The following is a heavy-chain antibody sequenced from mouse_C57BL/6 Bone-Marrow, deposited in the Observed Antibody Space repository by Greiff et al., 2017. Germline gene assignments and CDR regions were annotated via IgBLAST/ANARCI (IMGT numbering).Heavy chain of an antibody. V-gene: IGHV1-64*01. Sequence: VQLQQPGAELVKPGASVKLSCKASGYTFTSYWMHWVKQRPGPGLEWIGMIHPNSGSTNYNEKFKSKATLTVDKSSSTAYMQLSSLTSEDSAVYYCARDTTVVSYWYFDVWGTGTTVTVSS. CDR2: IHPNSGST. CDR3: ARDTTVVSYWYFDV. J-gene: IGHJ1*03. D-gene: IGHD1-1*01. CDR1: GYTFTSYW.